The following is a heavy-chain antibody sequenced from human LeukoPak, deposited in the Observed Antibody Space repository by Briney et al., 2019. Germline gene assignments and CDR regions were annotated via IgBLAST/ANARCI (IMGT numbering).Heavy chain of an antibody. D-gene: IGHD2-2*01. V-gene: IGHV5-51*01. CDR1: GYSFTNYW. Sequence: GESLKISCKGFGYSFTNYWIGWVRQMPGKGLEWMGIIHPGDSDMRYSPSFQGQVTISADKSISTAYLQWSSLKAWDTAMFYCARRDSAAYGAFDIWGQGIMVTVSS. J-gene: IGHJ3*02. CDR2: IHPGDSDM. CDR3: ARRDSAAYGAFDI.